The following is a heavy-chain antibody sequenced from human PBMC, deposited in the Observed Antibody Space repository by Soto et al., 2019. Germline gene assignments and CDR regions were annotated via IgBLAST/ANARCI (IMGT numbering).Heavy chain of an antibody. CDR2: ISSSGSTI. V-gene: IGHV3-11*01. D-gene: IGHD2-15*01. CDR1: GFTFSDYY. Sequence: GGSLRLSCAASGFTFSDYYMSWIRQAPGKGLEWVSYISSSGSTIYYADSVKGRFTISRDNAKNSLYLQMNSLRAEDTAVYYCARSIVVVVAANPTPFDYWGQGTLVTVSS. J-gene: IGHJ4*02. CDR3: ARSIVVVVAANPTPFDY.